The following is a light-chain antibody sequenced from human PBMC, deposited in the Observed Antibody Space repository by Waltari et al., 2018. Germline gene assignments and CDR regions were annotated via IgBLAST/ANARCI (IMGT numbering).Light chain of an antibody. CDR1: SSDAGGYNF. CDR2: EVN. Sequence: QSALTQPASVSGSPGQSITISCTGTSSDAGGYNFVSWYQQHPGKVPKLIIYEVNNRPSGVSNRFSDSKSGNTASLTISGLQAEDEADYYCSSYTRHETGIFGGGTKLTVL. J-gene: IGLJ2*01. V-gene: IGLV2-14*01. CDR3: SSYTRHETGI.